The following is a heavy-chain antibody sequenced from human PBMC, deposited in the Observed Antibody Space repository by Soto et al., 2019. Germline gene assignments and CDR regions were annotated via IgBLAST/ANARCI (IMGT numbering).Heavy chain of an antibody. CDR3: ARDLDPKKAAAGQQDYGMDV. V-gene: IGHV1-46*01. J-gene: IGHJ6*02. D-gene: IGHD6-13*01. Sequence: QVQLVQSGAEVKKPGASVKVSCKASGYTFTSYYMHWVRQAPGQGLEWMGVINPSAGTTSYAQKFQGRVTMTRDTSTSTVYMELSSLRSEDTAVYYCARDLDPKKAAAGQQDYGMDVWGQGTTVTVSS. CDR2: INPSAGTT. CDR1: GYTFTSYY.